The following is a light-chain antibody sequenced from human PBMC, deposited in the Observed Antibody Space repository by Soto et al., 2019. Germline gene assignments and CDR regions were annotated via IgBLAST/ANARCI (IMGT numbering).Light chain of an antibody. J-gene: IGKJ4*01. Sequence: DIQLTQSPSFLSASVGDRVTITCRASQGISRFLAWYQQKPGKAPNLLIYAASTLQSGVPSTFSGSGSGTEFTLTISSLQPEDFATYYCQQLNSYPLTFGGGTKVEIK. CDR2: AAS. CDR3: QQLNSYPLT. CDR1: QGISRF. V-gene: IGKV1-9*01.